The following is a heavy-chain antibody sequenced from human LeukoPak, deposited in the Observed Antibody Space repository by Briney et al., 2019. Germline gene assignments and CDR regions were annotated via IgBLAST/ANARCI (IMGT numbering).Heavy chain of an antibody. V-gene: IGHV1-2*06. CDR2: INPNSGGT. J-gene: IGHJ3*02. CDR1: GGTFSSYA. Sequence: ASVKVSCKASGGTFSSYAISWVRQAPGQGLEWMGRINPNSGGTNYAQKFQGRVTMTRDTSISTAYMELSRLRSDDTAVYYCARLSGSYYAFDIWGQGTMVTVSS. D-gene: IGHD1-26*01. CDR3: ARLSGSYYAFDI.